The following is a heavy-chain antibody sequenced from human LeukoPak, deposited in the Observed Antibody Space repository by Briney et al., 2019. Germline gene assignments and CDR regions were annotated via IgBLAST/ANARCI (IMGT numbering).Heavy chain of an antibody. CDR1: GGSISSSSYY. J-gene: IGHJ4*02. D-gene: IGHD2-8*01. CDR3: ARGYCTNAVCSLGPTQA. V-gene: IGHV4-39*07. CDR2: IYYSGST. Sequence: SETLSLTCTVSGGSISSSSYYWGWIRQPPGKGLERIGSIYYSGSTYYNPSLKSRVTISVDTSKNQFSLKLSSVTAADTAVYYCARGYCTNAVCSLGPTQAWGQGTLVTVSS.